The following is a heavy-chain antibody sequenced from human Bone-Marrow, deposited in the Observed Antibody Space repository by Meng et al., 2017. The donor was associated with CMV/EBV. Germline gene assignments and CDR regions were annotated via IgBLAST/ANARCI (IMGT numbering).Heavy chain of an antibody. V-gene: IGHV4-34*01. D-gene: IGHD2-15*01. CDR3: ARGFRLLPVH. J-gene: IGHJ4*02. Sequence: GSLRLSCAVYSGSFSGYYWSWIRQPPGEGLEWIGDVNDSGSTNYNPSLKSRVTISVDTSKNQFALKVNSVTAADTARYYCARGFRLLPVHWGQGMLVTGSS. CDR1: SGSFSGYY. CDR2: VNDSGST.